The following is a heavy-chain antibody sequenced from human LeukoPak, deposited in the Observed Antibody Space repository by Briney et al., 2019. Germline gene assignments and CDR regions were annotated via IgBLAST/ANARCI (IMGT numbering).Heavy chain of an antibody. CDR2: IYHSGST. Sequence: SETLSLTCAVYGGSFSGYYWSWIRQPPGKGLEWIGYIYHSGSTYYNPSLKSRVTISVDTSKNQFSLKLSSVTAADTAVYYCARTPPFYCGGDCASAWGQGTMVTVSS. J-gene: IGHJ3*01. CDR1: GGSFSGYY. D-gene: IGHD2-21*02. V-gene: IGHV4-34*01. CDR3: ARTPPFYCGGDCASA.